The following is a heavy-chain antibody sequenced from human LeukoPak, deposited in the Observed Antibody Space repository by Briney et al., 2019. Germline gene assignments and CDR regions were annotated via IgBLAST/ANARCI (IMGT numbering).Heavy chain of an antibody. CDR1: GYTFTSYG. J-gene: IGHJ4*02. V-gene: IGHV1-18*01. CDR3: ARDRYPTSPGLGASAWIDY. CDR2: ISAYNGNT. D-gene: IGHD1-26*01. Sequence: ASVKVSCKASGYTFTSYGISWVRQAPGQGLEWMGWISAYNGNTNYAQKLQGRVTMTTDTSTSTAYMELRSLRSDDTAVYYCARDRYPTSPGLGASAWIDYWGQGTLVTVSS.